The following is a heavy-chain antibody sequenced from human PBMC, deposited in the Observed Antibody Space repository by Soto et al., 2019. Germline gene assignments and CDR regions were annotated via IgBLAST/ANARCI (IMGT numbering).Heavy chain of an antibody. CDR3: ARGRYLDSSDYWVANLPFDH. D-gene: IGHD3-22*01. V-gene: IGHV3-23*01. Sequence: EVQLLESGGALVQPGGSLRLSCAASGFTFNSYVMTWVRQAAGEGLEWVSSISRSGRGSAYYADSVKGRFTISRDNSENTLFLQTNNLRDEDTALYYCARGRYLDSSDYWVANLPFDHWGLGTLVTVSS. CDR2: ISRSGRGSA. CDR1: GFTFNSYV. J-gene: IGHJ4*02.